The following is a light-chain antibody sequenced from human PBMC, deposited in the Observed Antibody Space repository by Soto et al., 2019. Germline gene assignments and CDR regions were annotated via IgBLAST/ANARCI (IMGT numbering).Light chain of an antibody. CDR1: SSAVGGYEF. V-gene: IGLV2-14*01. J-gene: IGLJ1*01. Sequence: SVLTQPASVSWAPGQSLTISCTGTSSAVGGYEFVSWYQQHPDNAPKLIIYDVSDRPSGESSRFSGSKSANTASLTISGLQAEDEADYYCSSYTSSGTYVFGTGTKVTVL. CDR2: DVS. CDR3: SSYTSSGTYV.